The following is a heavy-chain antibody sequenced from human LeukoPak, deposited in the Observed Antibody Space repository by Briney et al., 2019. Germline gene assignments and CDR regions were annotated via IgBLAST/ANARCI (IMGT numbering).Heavy chain of an antibody. CDR1: GGTFSSYA. CDR3: ARVLASSGWYSEGTYYFDY. Sequence: GASVKVSCKASGGTFSSYAISWVRQAPGQGLEWMGGIIPIFGTANYAQKFQGRVTITADEFTSTAYMELSSLRSEDTAVYYCARVLASSGWYSEGTYYFDYWGQGTLVTVSS. J-gene: IGHJ4*02. D-gene: IGHD6-19*01. CDR2: IIPIFGTA. V-gene: IGHV1-69*13.